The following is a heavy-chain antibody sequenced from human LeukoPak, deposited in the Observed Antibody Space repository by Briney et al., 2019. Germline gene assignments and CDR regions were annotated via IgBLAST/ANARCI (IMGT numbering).Heavy chain of an antibody. V-gene: IGHV3-13*01. CDR2: IGTAGDT. J-gene: IGHJ4*02. Sequence: GGSLRLSCAASGFTFSSYDMHWVRQATGKGLEWVSAIGTAGDTYYPGSVKGRFTISRENAKNSLYLQMSSLRAGDTAVYYCARASSFMVRGVIIPYFDYWGQGTLVTVSS. CDR3: ARASSFMVRGVIIPYFDY. D-gene: IGHD3-10*01. CDR1: GFTFSSYD.